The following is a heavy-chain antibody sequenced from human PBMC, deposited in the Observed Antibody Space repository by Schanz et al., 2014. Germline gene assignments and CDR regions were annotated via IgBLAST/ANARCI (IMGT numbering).Heavy chain of an antibody. Sequence: QVQLVQSGAEVKKAGASVKVSCKASGYTFTGYYMHWVRQAPGQGLEWMGWINPNSGETNYEQKFKGRVTLTSDTSISTAFMELSGLTSDDTATYFCARARYTGYDCSGYWGQGTLLIVSS. J-gene: IGHJ4*02. V-gene: IGHV1-2*02. CDR3: ARARYTGYDCSGY. CDR1: GYTFTGYY. D-gene: IGHD5-12*01. CDR2: INPNSGET.